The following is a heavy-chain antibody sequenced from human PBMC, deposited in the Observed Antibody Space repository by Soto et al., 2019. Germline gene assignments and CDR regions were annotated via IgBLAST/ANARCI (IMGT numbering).Heavy chain of an antibody. CDR2: IIPIFGTA. D-gene: IGHD6-13*01. CDR3: GRALGSWADY. Sequence: SVKVSCKASGGTFSSYSISWVRQAPGQGLEWMGGIIPIFGTANYAHKFQGRVTITADEATSTAYMELSSLRSEDTAVYYCGRALGSWADYWGQGTLVTVSS. V-gene: IGHV1-69*13. CDR1: GGTFSSYS. J-gene: IGHJ4*02.